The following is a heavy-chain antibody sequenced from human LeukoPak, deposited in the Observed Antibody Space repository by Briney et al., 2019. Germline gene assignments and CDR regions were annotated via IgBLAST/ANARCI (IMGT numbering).Heavy chain of an antibody. CDR2: ISGSGGST. Sequence: GGPLRLSCAASVFTFSSYAMSWVRQAPGKGLEWVSAISGSGGSTYYADSVKGRFTISRDNSKNTLYLQMNSLRAEYTAVYYCAKTLTGRRYSSSWYEGGYFDYWGQGTLVTVSS. D-gene: IGHD6-13*01. CDR1: VFTFSSYA. V-gene: IGHV3-23*01. CDR3: AKTLTGRRYSSSWYEGGYFDY. J-gene: IGHJ4*02.